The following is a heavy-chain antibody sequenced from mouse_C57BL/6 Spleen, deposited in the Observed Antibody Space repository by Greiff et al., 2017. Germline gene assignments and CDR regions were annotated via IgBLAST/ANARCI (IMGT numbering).Heavy chain of an antibody. V-gene: IGHV14-4*01. CDR3: TTRVYDGY. Sequence: EVQLQQSGAELVRPGASVKLSCTASGFNIKDDYMHWVKQRPEQGLEWIGWIDPENGDTEYASKFQGKANITADTSSNTAYLQLSSLTSEDTAVYSCTTRVYDGYWGQGTSVTVSS. D-gene: IGHD2-3*01. CDR2: IDPENGDT. J-gene: IGHJ4*01. CDR1: GFNIKDDY.